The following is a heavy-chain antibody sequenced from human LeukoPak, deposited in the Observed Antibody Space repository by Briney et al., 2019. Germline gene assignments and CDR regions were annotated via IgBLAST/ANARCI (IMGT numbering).Heavy chain of an antibody. CDR3: ARVDSGSACAS. J-gene: IGHJ1*01. V-gene: IGHV3-48*03. CDR1: GFTFRSYD. Sequence: GGSLRLSCAASGFTFRSYDLNWLRPAPGKGLEWVSYISSSGSTIYYADSVKGRFTISRDNAKNSLYLQMNSLRAEDTAVYYCARVDSGSACASWGQGILVTVSS. CDR2: ISSSGSTI. D-gene: IGHD6-19*01.